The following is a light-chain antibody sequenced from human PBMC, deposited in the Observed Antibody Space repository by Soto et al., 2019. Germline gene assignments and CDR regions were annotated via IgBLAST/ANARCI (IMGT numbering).Light chain of an antibody. Sequence: AIQLSQPSSALPALAGGRVTITCRASQGISSAFAWYQQKPGKAPKLLIYDASTLDSGVPSRFSGSGSGTELTLTSSLQHADFVVSYCYQYGSTDTFGQGTKVDIK. CDR3: YQYGSTDT. CDR2: DAS. J-gene: IGKJ1*01. V-gene: IGKV1-13*02. CDR1: QGISSA.